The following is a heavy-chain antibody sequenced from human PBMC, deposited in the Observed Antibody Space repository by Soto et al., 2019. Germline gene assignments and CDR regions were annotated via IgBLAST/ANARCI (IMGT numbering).Heavy chain of an antibody. Sequence: PSETLSLTCTVSGGSISSSSYYWGWIRQPPGKGLEWIGSIYYSGSTYYNPSLKSRVTISVDTSKNQFSLKLSSVTAADTAVYYCARAARWLQNWNTFDYWGQGTLVTVSS. CDR1: GGSISSSSYY. V-gene: IGHV4-39*01. D-gene: IGHD5-12*01. CDR3: ARAARWLQNWNTFDY. CDR2: IYYSGST. J-gene: IGHJ4*02.